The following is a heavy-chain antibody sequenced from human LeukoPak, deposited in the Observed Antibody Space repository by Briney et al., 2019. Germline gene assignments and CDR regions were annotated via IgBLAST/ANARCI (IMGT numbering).Heavy chain of an antibody. CDR2: INHSGST. V-gene: IGHV4-34*01. J-gene: IGHJ6*04. Sequence: PSETLSLTCAVYGGSFSGYYWSWIRQTPGKGLEWIGEINHSGSTNYNPSLKSRVTILVDTSKNQFSLKLSSVTAADTAVYYCATDRTSPRGGMDVWGKGTTVTVSS. CDR3: ATDRTSPRGGMDV. D-gene: IGHD2-2*01. CDR1: GGSFSGYY.